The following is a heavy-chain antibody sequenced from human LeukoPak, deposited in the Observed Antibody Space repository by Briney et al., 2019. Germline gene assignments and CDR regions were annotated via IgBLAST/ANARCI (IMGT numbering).Heavy chain of an antibody. V-gene: IGHV3-30*02. CDR2: IRYDGSNK. CDR1: GFTFSSYG. CDR3: AKDLLVIAAAQEDY. Sequence: GGSLRLSCAASGFTFSSYGMHWVRQAPGKGLEWVAFIRYDGSNKYYADSVKGRFTISRDNSKNTLYLQMNSLRAEDTAVYYCAKDLLVIAAAQEDYWGQGTLVTVSS. J-gene: IGHJ4*02. D-gene: IGHD6-13*01.